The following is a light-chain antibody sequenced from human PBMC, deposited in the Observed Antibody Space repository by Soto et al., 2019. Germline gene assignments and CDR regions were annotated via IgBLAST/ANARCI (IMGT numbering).Light chain of an antibody. J-gene: IGKJ4*01. V-gene: IGKV3-11*01. CDR1: QSISIY. CDR2: DAS. Sequence: VVLTQSPVTLSLSPWERATLSFRSSQSISIYLALYQQKPGQAPRLLIYDASNRATGIPARFSGSGSGTDFTLTISSLEPEDVAIYSCQQRSSWRNFGGGTKVDIK. CDR3: QQRSSWRN.